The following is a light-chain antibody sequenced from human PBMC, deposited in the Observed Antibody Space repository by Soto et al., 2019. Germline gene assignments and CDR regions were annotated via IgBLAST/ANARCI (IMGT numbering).Light chain of an antibody. V-gene: IGLV2-14*01. CDR2: DVS. J-gene: IGLJ2*01. CDR3: SSFTSRSTLV. CDR1: SSDVGGYNY. Sequence: QSVLTQPASVSGSPGQSITISCTGTSSDVGGYNYVSWYQQHPGKVPKLMIYDVSNRPSGVSNRFSGSKSGNTASLTISGLQAEDEADYYCSSFTSRSTLVFGGGTQLTVL.